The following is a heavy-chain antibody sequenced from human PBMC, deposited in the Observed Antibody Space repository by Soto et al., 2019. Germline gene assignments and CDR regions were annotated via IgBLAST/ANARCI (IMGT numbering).Heavy chain of an antibody. Sequence: SGPTLVNPTQTLTLTCTFSGFSLSTSGVGVGWIRQPPGKALEWLALIYWDDDKRYSPSLKSRLTITKDTSKNQVVLTMTNMIPVDTVTYYCAHRHSYSGCRFYSFHYWGQGTLVTVSS. CDR1: GFSLSTSGVG. CDR2: IYWDDDK. J-gene: IGHJ4*02. CDR3: AHRHSYSGCRFYSFHY. V-gene: IGHV2-5*02. D-gene: IGHD2-15*01.